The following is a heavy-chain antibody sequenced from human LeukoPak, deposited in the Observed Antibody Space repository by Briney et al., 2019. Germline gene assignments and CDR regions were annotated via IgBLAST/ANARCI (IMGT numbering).Heavy chain of an antibody. Sequence: PGVSLRLSCAASGFSFSTYAMSWVRQAPGKGLEWVSSIGTGDSTFYANSVKGRFTISRDNSKNTLYLQMNSLRAEDRAIYYCARGPSAWDYWGQGTLVTVSS. V-gene: IGHV3-23*01. CDR2: IGTGDST. J-gene: IGHJ4*02. CDR1: GFSFSTYA. CDR3: ARGPSAWDY.